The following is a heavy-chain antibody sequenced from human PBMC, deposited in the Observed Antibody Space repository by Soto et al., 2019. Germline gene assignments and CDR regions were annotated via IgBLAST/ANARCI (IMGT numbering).Heavy chain of an antibody. D-gene: IGHD6-13*01. CDR3: ARGRGIAAAGTRFGY. CDR2: IYYSGST. V-gene: IGHV4-31*03. CDR1: GGSISSGGYY. Sequence: TLSLTCTVSGGSISSGGYYWSWIRQHPGKGLEWIGYIYYSGSTYYNPSLKSRVTISVDTSKNQFSLKLSSVTAADTAVYYCARGRGIAAAGTRFGYWGQGTLVTVSS. J-gene: IGHJ4*02.